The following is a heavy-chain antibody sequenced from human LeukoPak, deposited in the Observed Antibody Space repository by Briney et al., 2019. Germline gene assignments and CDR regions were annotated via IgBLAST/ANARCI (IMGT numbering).Heavy chain of an antibody. J-gene: IGHJ4*02. CDR3: AKSIRDGYNYGIDC. V-gene: IGHV3-23*01. CDR2: ISGSGGST. D-gene: IGHD5-24*01. CDR1: GFTFSSYV. Sequence: GGSLRLSCAASGFTFSSYVMSWVRQAPGKGLEWVPAISGSGGSTYYADSVKGRFTISRDNAKNTLYLQMNSLRAEDTAVYYCAKSIRDGYNYGIDCWGQGTLVTVSS.